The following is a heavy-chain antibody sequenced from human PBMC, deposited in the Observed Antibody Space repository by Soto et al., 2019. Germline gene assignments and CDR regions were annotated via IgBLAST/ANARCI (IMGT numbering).Heavy chain of an antibody. Sequence: GGSLRLSCAASGFTFHDYPMHWVRQVPGKGLEWVSGISWNSGSIGYADSVKGRFTISRDNSKNTLYLQMNSLRAEDTAVYYCAKDLDDLDYFDYWGKGTLVTVSS. CDR1: GFTFHDYP. CDR2: ISWNSGSI. J-gene: IGHJ4*02. V-gene: IGHV3-9*01. D-gene: IGHD1-1*01. CDR3: AKDLDDLDYFDY.